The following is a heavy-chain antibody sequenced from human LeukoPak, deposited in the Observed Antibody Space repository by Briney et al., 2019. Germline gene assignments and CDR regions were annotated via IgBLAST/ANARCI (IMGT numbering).Heavy chain of an antibody. D-gene: IGHD2-2*01. CDR2: IRYDGTNK. CDR1: GLIFSDYS. V-gene: IGHV3-30*02. CDR3: AKERYCSRTSCSFGTTWFDP. J-gene: IGHJ5*02. Sequence: SGGSLRLSCAASGLIFSDYSMHWVRQAPGKGLEWVTFIRYDGTNKYYADSVKGRFTISRDNSKNTLYLQMDSLRTEDTAVYYCAKERYCSRTSCSFGTTWFDPWGQGTLVTVSS.